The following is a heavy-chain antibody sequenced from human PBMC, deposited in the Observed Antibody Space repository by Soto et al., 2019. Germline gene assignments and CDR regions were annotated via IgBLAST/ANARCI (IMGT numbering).Heavy chain of an antibody. CDR1: GFIISNND. Sequence: EVQLEESGGGLVQTGGSLRLSCVASGFIISNNDMSWVRQAPGKGLEWVSVLNSGGNTYYADSVKGRFTISRHTSKNTVYLQMDGLRPEDTAVYYCARGRITWELRDAFDIWGQGTMVTVSS. CDR2: LNSGGNT. V-gene: IGHV3-53*04. J-gene: IGHJ3*02. D-gene: IGHD1-26*01. CDR3: ARGRITWELRDAFDI.